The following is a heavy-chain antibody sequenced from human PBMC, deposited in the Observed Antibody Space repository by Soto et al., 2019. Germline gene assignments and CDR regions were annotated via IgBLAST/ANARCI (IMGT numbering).Heavy chain of an antibody. CDR3: ARHGMIVVVKYNWFDP. V-gene: IGHV4-34*01. J-gene: IGHJ5*02. Sequence: SETLSLTCAVYGGSFSGYYWSWIRQPPGKGLEWIGEINHSGSTNYNPSLKSRVTISVDTSKDQFSLKLSSVTAADTAVYYCARHGMIVVVKYNWFDPWGQGTLVTVSS. CDR2: INHSGST. D-gene: IGHD3-22*01. CDR1: GGSFSGYY.